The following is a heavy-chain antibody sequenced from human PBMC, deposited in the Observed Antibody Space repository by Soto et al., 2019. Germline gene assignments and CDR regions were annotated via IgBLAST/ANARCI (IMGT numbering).Heavy chain of an antibody. Sequence: QITLKESGPTLVRPTQTLTLTCTVSGFSLDTWGVGVGWIRQSPGKAQEWLALIYWEDDKRYSPTLKNRLTITKDTSKNQVVLTVTNMDPVDTVTYYCARALGSWGSYYFDHWGQGTLVTVSS. CDR3: ARALGSWGSYYFDH. CDR1: GFSLDTWGVG. J-gene: IGHJ4*02. CDR2: IYWEDDK. D-gene: IGHD3-16*01. V-gene: IGHV2-5*02.